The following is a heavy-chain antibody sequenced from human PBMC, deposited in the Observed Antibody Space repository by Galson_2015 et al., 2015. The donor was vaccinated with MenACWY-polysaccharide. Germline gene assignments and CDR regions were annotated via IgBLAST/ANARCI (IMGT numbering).Heavy chain of an antibody. J-gene: IGHJ5*02. D-gene: IGHD2-2*02. CDR1: GFTFSSYS. V-gene: IGHV3-48*01. CDR3: ARETYQLLYLSPSSRRTWFDP. Sequence: SLRLSCAASGFTFSSYSMNWVRQAPGKGLEWVSYISSSSSTIYYADSVKGRFTISRDNAKNSLYLQMNSLRAEDTAVYYCARETYQLLYLSPSSRRTWFDPWGQGTLVTVSS. CDR2: ISSSSSTI.